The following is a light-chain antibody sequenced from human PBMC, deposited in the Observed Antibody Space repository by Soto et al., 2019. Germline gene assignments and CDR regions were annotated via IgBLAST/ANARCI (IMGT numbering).Light chain of an antibody. Sequence: VLRQSPDTMSVSPGAGATLSCRASQVIGDTLAWYRHKPGQTPRLLIYDTSTRATGVPTRFSGSRSGAEFTLTINSLQSEDFAVYYCQPYNSWPLTFGGGTKVDI. CDR1: QVIGDT. V-gene: IGKV3-15*01. CDR2: DTS. CDR3: QPYNSWPLT. J-gene: IGKJ4*01.